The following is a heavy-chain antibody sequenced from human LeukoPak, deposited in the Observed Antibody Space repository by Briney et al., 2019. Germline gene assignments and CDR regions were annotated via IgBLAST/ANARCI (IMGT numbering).Heavy chain of an antibody. CDR3: AKGGLAVAGISDY. CDR1: GFTFSSYG. D-gene: IGHD6-19*01. V-gene: IGHV3-30*18. Sequence: PGRSLRLSCAASGFTFSSYGIHWVRQAPGKGLEWVAVISYDGSNKYYADSVKGRFTISRDNSKNTLYLQMNSLRAEDTAVYYCAKGGLAVAGISDYWGQGTLVTVSS. CDR2: ISYDGSNK. J-gene: IGHJ4*02.